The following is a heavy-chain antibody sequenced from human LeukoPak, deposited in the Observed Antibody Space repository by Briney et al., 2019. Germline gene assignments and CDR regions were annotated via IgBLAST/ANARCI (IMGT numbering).Heavy chain of an antibody. Sequence: SETLSLTCAVYGGSFSGYYWSWIRQPPGKGLEWIGYIYYSGSTYYNPSLKSRVTISVDTSKNQFSLKLSSVTAADTAVYYCARDHGLGGGFDYWGQGTLVTVSS. V-gene: IGHV4-34*09. CDR2: IYYSGST. CDR1: GGSFSGYY. CDR3: ARDHGLGGGFDY. D-gene: IGHD2-15*01. J-gene: IGHJ4*02.